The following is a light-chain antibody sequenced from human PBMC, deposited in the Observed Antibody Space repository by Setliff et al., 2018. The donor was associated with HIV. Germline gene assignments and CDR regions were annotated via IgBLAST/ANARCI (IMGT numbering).Light chain of an antibody. Sequence: QSVLTQPPSVSATPGQTVTMSCSGSSSNIGNNYVYWYQQLPGMAPKLLIYRNNQRPSDVPERFSGSKSGTSASLAISGLRSEDEADYYCAAWDDLSSPDVQVGGGTKGTV. CDR3: AAWDDLSSPDVQ. J-gene: IGLJ2*01. CDR1: SSNIGNNY. V-gene: IGLV1-47*01. CDR2: RNN.